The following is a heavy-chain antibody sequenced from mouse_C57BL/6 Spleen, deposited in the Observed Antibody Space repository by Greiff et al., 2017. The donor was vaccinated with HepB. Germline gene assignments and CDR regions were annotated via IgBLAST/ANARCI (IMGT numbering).Heavy chain of an antibody. CDR1: GYSITSGYY. Sequence: DVQLQESGPGLVKPSQSLSLTCSVTGYSITSGYYWNWIRQFPGNKLEWMGYISYDGSNNYNPSLKNRISITRDTSKNQFFLKLNSVTTEDTATYYCAREDNYSNYVYAMDYWGQGTSVTVSS. D-gene: IGHD2-5*01. CDR2: ISYDGSN. CDR3: AREDNYSNYVYAMDY. J-gene: IGHJ4*01. V-gene: IGHV3-6*01.